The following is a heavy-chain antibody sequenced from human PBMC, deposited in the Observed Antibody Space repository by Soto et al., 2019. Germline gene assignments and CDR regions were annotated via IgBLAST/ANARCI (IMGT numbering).Heavy chain of an antibody. Sequence: SVKVSCKASGGTFSSYTISWVRQAPGQGLGWMGRIIPILGIANCAQKFQGRVTITADKSTSTAYMELSSLRSEDTAVYYCARGVIVVKNWFDPWGRGNLVTVSS. CDR1: GGTFSSYT. D-gene: IGHD3-22*01. V-gene: IGHV1-69*02. CDR3: ARGVIVVKNWFDP. J-gene: IGHJ5*02. CDR2: IIPILGIA.